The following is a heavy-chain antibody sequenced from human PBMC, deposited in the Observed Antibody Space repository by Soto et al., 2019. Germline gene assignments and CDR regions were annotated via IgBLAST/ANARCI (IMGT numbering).Heavy chain of an antibody. J-gene: IGHJ4*02. Sequence: GGSLTLSCATSGFTLSEHYMDWVRQAPGRGLEWVGRTRNKAKSYTTDYAASVKGRFTVSRDDSKNSVYLQMNSLKTEDTAVYYCARALMAQGSTNFDYWGQGTLVTVS. CDR1: GFTLSEHY. D-gene: IGHD2-2*01. V-gene: IGHV3-72*01. CDR3: ARALMAQGSTNFDY. CDR2: TRNKAKSYTT.